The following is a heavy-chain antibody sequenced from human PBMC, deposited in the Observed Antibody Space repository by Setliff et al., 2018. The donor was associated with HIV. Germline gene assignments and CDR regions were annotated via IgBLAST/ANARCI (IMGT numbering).Heavy chain of an antibody. CDR3: ARDPALGCSGATCYPGAFDM. Sequence: PGGSLRLSCTVSGFTVSSNYMTWVRQAPGKGLEWVSRIHSDGSTTSYADSVKGRFIISRDNAKNTLYLQMNGLRVEDTAIYYCARDPALGCSGATCYPGAFDMWGQGTMVTVSS. D-gene: IGHD2-15*01. J-gene: IGHJ3*02. CDR2: IHSDGSTT. CDR1: GFTVSSNY. V-gene: IGHV3-74*01.